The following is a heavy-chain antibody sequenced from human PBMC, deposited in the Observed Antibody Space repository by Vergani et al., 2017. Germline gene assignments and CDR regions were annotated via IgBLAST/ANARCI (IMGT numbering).Heavy chain of an antibody. CDR3: AKLVGATNYFDY. J-gene: IGHJ4*02. CDR2: IIPILGIA. V-gene: IGHV1-69*04. CDR1: GGTFSSYA. Sequence: QVQLVQSGAEVKKPGASVKVSCKVSGGTFSSYAISWVRQAPGQGLEWMGRIIPILGIANYAQKFQGRVTITADKSTSTAYMELSSLRSEDTAVYYCAKLVGATNYFDYWGQGTLVTVSS. D-gene: IGHD1-26*01.